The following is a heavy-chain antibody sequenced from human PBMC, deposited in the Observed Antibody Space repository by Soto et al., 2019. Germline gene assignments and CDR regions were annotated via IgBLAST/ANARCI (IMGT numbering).Heavy chain of an antibody. CDR3: ASLSRFALDY. V-gene: IGHV3-21*01. Sequence: EVQLVESGGGLVKPGGSLRLSCAASGFTFNTYSMNWVRQAPGKGLEWVSSISSSSSYIYYTDSVKGRFTISRDNAKNSLYLQMNSLIAEDTAVYYCASLSRFALDYWGQGQLVIVSS. CDR1: GFTFNTYS. CDR2: ISSSSSYI. D-gene: IGHD3-10*01. J-gene: IGHJ4*02.